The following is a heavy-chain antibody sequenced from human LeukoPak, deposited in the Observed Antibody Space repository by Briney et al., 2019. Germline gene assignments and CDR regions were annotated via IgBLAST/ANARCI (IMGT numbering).Heavy chain of an antibody. CDR3: VVVVIAALNF. J-gene: IGHJ4*02. D-gene: IGHD3-22*01. Sequence: GGSLRLSCAASGFTFSSYEMNWVRQAPGKGLEWVGRTRNKANSYTTEYAASVKGRFTISRDDSKNSLYLQMNSLKTEDTAVYYCVVVVIAALNFRGQGQVATVSS. CDR1: GFTFSSYE. V-gene: IGHV3-72*01. CDR2: TRNKANSYTT.